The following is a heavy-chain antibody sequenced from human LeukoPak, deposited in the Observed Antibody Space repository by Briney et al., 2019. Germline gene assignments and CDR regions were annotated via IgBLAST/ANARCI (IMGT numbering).Heavy chain of an antibody. V-gene: IGHV3-33*01. CDR1: GFTFSSYG. CDR2: IWYDGSNK. Sequence: PGRSLRLSCAASGFTFSSYGMHWVRQAPGKGLEWVAVIWYDGSNKYYADSVKGRFTISRDNSKNTLYLQMNSLRAEDTAVYYCFTEWEMTTTGATYYFDYWGQGTLVTVSS. J-gene: IGHJ4*02. D-gene: IGHD5-24*01. CDR3: FTEWEMTTTGATYYFDY.